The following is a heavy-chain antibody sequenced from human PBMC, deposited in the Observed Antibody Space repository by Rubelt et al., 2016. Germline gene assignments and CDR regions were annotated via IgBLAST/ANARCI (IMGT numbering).Heavy chain of an antibody. CDR2: IYYSGTT. CDR1: GGSISSFN. Sequence: QVQLQESGPGLVKPSETLSFPCSVSGGSISSFNSSWIRQSPAQALEWIGYIYYSGTTNYNTSITSRVTISIDTSKNQFSLKLGCVTAADTAVYYCARQTPNVVARHFDYWGQGTLVTVSS. J-gene: IGHJ4*02. D-gene: IGHD2-2*01. V-gene: IGHV4-59*08. CDR3: ARQTPNVVARHFDY.